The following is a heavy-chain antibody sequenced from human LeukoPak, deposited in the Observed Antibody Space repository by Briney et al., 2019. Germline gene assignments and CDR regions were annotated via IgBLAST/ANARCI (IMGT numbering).Heavy chain of an antibody. V-gene: IGHV3-43D*03. D-gene: IGHD1-26*01. CDR3: AKDIGLVWELPGGPDY. Sequence: GGSLRLSCAASGFTFDDYAMHWVRQAPGKGLEWVSLISWDGGSTYYADSVKGRFTISRDNSKNSLYLQMNSLRAEDTALYYCAKDIGLVWELPGGPDYWGQGTLVTVSS. CDR1: GFTFDDYA. CDR2: ISWDGGST. J-gene: IGHJ4*02.